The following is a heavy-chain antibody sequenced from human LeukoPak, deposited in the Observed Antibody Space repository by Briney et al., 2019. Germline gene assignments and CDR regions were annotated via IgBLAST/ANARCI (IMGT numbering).Heavy chain of an antibody. CDR1: GYSFTSYW. CDR3: ATQSGAAAGTGYFQH. D-gene: IGHD6-13*01. J-gene: IGHJ1*01. CDR2: IYPGDSDT. Sequence: GESLKISCKGSGYSFTSYWIGWVRQMPGKGLEWMGIIYPGDSDTRYSPSFQGQVTISADKSISTAYLQWSSLKASDTAMYYRATQSGAAAGTGYFQHWGQGTLVTVSS. V-gene: IGHV5-51*01.